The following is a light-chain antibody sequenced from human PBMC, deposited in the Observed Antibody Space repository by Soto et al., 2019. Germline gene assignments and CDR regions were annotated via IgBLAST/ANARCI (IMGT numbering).Light chain of an antibody. J-gene: IGLJ1*01. CDR3: SSYAGSKNYV. Sequence: QSALPHPPSASWSPGHSVTISCTGTSSDVGGYNYVSWYQQHPGKAPKLMIYEVSKRPSGVPDRFSGSKSGNTASLTVSGLQAEDEADYYCSSYAGSKNYVFGTGTKVTVL. CDR1: SSDVGGYNY. CDR2: EVS. V-gene: IGLV2-8*01.